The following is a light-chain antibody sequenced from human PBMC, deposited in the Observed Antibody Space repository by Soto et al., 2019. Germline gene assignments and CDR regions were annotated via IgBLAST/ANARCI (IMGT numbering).Light chain of an antibody. J-gene: IGLJ7*01. CDR3: QSYDTHTVV. V-gene: IGLV6-57*04. CDR1: SGSIGSNS. CDR2: EDD. Sequence: NFMLTQPHSVSESPGKTGTISCTRSSGSIGSNSVQWYQQRPGSAPTTVIYEDDQRPSGVPNRFAGSIDRSSNSASLTISGLQTEDEADYYCQSYDTHTVVFGGGTQLTVL.